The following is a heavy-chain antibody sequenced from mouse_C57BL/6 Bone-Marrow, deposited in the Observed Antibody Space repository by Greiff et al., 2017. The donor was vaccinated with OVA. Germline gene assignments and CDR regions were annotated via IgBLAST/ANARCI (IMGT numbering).Heavy chain of an antibody. CDR1: GFTFSSYG. CDR3: ARQLSFDV. Sequence: EVMLVESGGDLVKPGGSLKLSCAASGFTFSSYGMSWVRQTPDQRLEWVATISSGGSYTYYPDSVKGRFTISRDNAKNTLYLQMSSLKSEDTAMYYCARQLSFDVWGTGTTVTVSS. CDR2: ISSGGSYT. V-gene: IGHV5-6*02. J-gene: IGHJ1*03. D-gene: IGHD2-12*01.